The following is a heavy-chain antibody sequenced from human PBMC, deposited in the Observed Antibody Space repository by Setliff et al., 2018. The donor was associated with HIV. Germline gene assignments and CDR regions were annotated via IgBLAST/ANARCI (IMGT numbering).Heavy chain of an antibody. Sequence: SEILSLTCAVYSESFSGYFWSWMRQFPGKGLEWITEINQGGTSNYNPSLKSRVTVSVDLSKNQFSLTLTSVTAADTATYYCARRPMIRGKPFDLWGQGTLVTVSS. CDR2: INQGGTS. V-gene: IGHV4-34*01. D-gene: IGHD3-10*01. CDR3: ARRPMIRGKPFDL. J-gene: IGHJ4*02. CDR1: SESFSGYF.